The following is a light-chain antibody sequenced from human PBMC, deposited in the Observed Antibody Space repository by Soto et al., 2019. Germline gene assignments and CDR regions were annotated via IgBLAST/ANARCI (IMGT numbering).Light chain of an antibody. V-gene: IGKV3D-20*02. CDR1: QSVSSSY. CDR2: GAS. Sequence: EIVFTQSPGTLSLSPGERATLSCRASQSVSSSYLAWYQQKPGQAPRLLIYGASSRATGIPDRFSGSGSGTDFTLTISSLESEDFAIYYCQQRSNWPTFGQGTRLEIK. CDR3: QQRSNWPT. J-gene: IGKJ5*01.